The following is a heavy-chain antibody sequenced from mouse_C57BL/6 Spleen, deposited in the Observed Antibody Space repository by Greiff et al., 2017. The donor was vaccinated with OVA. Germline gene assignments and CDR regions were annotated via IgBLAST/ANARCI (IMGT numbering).Heavy chain of an antibody. J-gene: IGHJ2*01. Sequence: EVKLLESGPGLVKPSQSLSLTCSVTGYSITSGYYWNWIRQFPGNKLEWMGYISYDGSNNYNPSLKNRISITRDTSKNQFFLKLNSVTTEDTATYYCASDSSVYGYFDYWGQGTTLTVSS. CDR1: GYSITSGYY. CDR2: ISYDGSN. CDR3: ASDSSVYGYFDY. D-gene: IGHD3-2*02. V-gene: IGHV3-6*01.